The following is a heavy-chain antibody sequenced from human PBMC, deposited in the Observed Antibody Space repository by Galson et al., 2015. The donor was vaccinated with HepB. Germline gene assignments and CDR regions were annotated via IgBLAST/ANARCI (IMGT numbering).Heavy chain of an antibody. CDR1: GYTFTSYY. D-gene: IGHD2-15*01. J-gene: IGHJ6*02. V-gene: IGHV1-46*01. Sequence: SVKVSCKASGYTFTSYYMHWVRQAPGQGLEWMGIINPSGGSTSYAQKFQGRVTMTRDTSTSTVYMELSSLRSEDTAVYYCAREWGVVVVAASWDYYYYGMDVWGQGTTVTVSS. CDR2: INPSGGST. CDR3: AREWGVVVVAASWDYYYYGMDV.